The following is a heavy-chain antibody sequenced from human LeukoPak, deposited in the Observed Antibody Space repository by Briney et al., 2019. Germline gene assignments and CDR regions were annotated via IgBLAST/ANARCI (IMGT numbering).Heavy chain of an antibody. CDR2: IYTSGST. CDR1: GGSISGYY. CDR3: AKDTDSYCGGDCPFDY. Sequence: SETLSLTCTVSGGSISGYYWSWIRQSAGKGLEWIGRIYTSGSTNYSPSLKSRATMSVDTSKNQFSLKLTSVTAADTAVYYCAKDTDSYCGGDCPFDYWGQGTLVTVSS. J-gene: IGHJ4*02. D-gene: IGHD2-21*02. V-gene: IGHV4-4*07.